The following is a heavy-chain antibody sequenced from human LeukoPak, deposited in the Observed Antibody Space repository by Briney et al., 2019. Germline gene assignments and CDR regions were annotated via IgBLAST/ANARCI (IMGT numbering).Heavy chain of an antibody. CDR3: ARGINSYYYYGMDV. V-gene: IGHV3-7*01. J-gene: IGHJ6*02. Sequence: PGGSLRLSCGVSEFTFSNYWMSWVRQAPGKGLEWVANIKQDGSEKYYVDSVKGRFTISRDNSKNTLYLQMNSLRAEDTAVYYCARGINSYYYYGMDVWGQGTTVTVSS. D-gene: IGHD2-15*01. CDR1: EFTFSNYW. CDR2: IKQDGSEK.